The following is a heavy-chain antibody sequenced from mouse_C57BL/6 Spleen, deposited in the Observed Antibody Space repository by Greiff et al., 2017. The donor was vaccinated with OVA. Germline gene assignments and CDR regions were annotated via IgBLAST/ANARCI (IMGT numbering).Heavy chain of an antibody. CDR1: GYAFSSYW. CDR3: ARTNTGLGWEGYFDD. Sequence: QVQLQQSGAELVKPGASVKISCKASGYAFSSYWMNWVKQRPGKGLEWIGQIYPGDGDTNYNGKFKGKATLTADKSSSTAYMQLSSLTSEDSAVYFGARTNTGLGWEGYFDDWGTGTTVTVSS. V-gene: IGHV1-80*01. CDR2: IYPGDGDT. D-gene: IGHD3-3*01. J-gene: IGHJ1*03.